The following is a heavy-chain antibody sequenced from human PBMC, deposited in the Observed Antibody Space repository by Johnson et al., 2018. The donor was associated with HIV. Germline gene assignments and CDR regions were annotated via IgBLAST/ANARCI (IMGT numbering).Heavy chain of an antibody. Sequence: QVQLVESGGGVVQPGGSLRLSCAASGFTFSSYGMHWVRQAPGKGLEWVAFIRYDGSNKYYADSVKGRFTISRDNSKNTLYLQMNSLRGEDTAVYYWAKDQFGIAVALADAFDIWGQGTMVTVSS. D-gene: IGHD6-19*01. J-gene: IGHJ3*02. CDR1: GFTFSSYG. V-gene: IGHV3-30*02. CDR3: AKDQFGIAVALADAFDI. CDR2: IRYDGSNK.